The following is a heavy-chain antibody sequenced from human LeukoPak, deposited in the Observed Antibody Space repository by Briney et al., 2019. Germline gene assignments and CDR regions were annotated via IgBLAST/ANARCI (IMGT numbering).Heavy chain of an antibody. V-gene: IGHV3-48*02. J-gene: IGHJ4*02. CDR2: IDSTGTII. CDR1: GFTFSSYS. Sequence: GGSLRLSCSASGFTFSSYSMNWVRQAPGKGLEWVSYIDSTGTIIYYADSVKGRFTISRDNARSSLYLQMNSLTDKDTAVYYCTRAGYCSDASCYVPDYWGQGTLVTVSS. CDR3: TRAGYCSDASCYVPDY. D-gene: IGHD2-2*01.